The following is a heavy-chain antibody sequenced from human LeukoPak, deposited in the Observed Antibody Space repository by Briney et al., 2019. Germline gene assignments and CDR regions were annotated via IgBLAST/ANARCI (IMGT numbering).Heavy chain of an antibody. CDR2: ISSSSSTI. J-gene: IGHJ4*02. CDR1: GFTFSDYY. V-gene: IGHV3-11*04. D-gene: IGHD5-24*01. Sequence: TGGSLRLSCAASGFTFSDYYMSWIRQAPGKGLEWVSYISSSSSTIYYADSVKGRFTISRDNAKNSLYLQMNSLRAEDTAVYYCARDARWLQPSYWGQGTLVTVSS. CDR3: ARDARWLQPSY.